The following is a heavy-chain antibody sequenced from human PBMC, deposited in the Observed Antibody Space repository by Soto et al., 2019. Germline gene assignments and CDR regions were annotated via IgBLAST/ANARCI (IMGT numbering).Heavy chain of an antibody. J-gene: IGHJ4*02. CDR3: TRSSSTVTMLDY. D-gene: IGHD2-2*01. Sequence: QLQLQESGSGLVKPSQTLSLTCAVSGGSISSGGYSWSWIRQPPGKGLEWVGYIYHGGSTYYNPSLKSLVTISIDSSKNQFSLKLSSLTAADTAVYYCTRSSSTVTMLDYWGQGTLVTVFS. V-gene: IGHV4-30-2*01. CDR2: IYHGGST. CDR1: GGSISSGGYS.